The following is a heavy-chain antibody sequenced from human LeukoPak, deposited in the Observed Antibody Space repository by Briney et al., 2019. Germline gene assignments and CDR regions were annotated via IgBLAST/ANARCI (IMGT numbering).Heavy chain of an antibody. Sequence: GGSLRLSCAASGFTLNTYAMSWVRQAPGKGLEWVSAISSSGGSTFHADSVKGRFTISRDNSKNTLYLQMNSLRAEDTGVFYCARIASHSSSWYDGGSWGQGTLVTVSS. CDR1: GFTLNTYA. V-gene: IGHV3-23*01. CDR3: ARIASHSSSWYDGGS. J-gene: IGHJ5*02. D-gene: IGHD6-13*01. CDR2: ISSSGGST.